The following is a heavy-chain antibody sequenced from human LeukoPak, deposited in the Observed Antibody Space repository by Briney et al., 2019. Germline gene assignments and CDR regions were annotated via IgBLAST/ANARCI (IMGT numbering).Heavy chain of an antibody. J-gene: IGHJ6*03. CDR1: GYTFTSYG. D-gene: IGHD5-18*01. CDR3: ARDADSYGYYYYYYMDV. V-gene: IGHV1-18*01. CDR2: ISAYNGNT. Sequence: ASVKVSCKASGYTFTSYGISWVRQAPGQGLEWIGWISAYNGNTNYAQKLQGRVTMTTDTSTSTAYMELRSLRSDDTAVYYCARDADSYGYYYYYYMDVWGKGTTVTVSS.